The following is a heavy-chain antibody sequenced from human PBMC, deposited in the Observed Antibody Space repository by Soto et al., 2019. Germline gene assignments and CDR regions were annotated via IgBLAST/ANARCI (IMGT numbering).Heavy chain of an antibody. J-gene: IGHJ4*02. CDR1: GGSISSSSYY. V-gene: IGHV4-39*01. Sequence: SETLSLTCTVSGGSISSSSYYWGWIRQPPGKGLEWIGSIYYSGSTYYNPSLKSRLTISVDTSKNQFSLNVSSVTAADTAVYYCARVVTGTLDYWGQGTLVTAPQ. CDR2: IYYSGST. CDR3: ARVVTGTLDY. D-gene: IGHD1-20*01.